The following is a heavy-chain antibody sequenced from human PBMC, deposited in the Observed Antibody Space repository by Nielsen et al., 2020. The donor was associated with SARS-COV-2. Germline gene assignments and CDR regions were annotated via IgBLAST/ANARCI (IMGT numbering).Heavy chain of an antibody. CDR3: ARDNFYGDYLDY. V-gene: IGHV4-30-4*01. CDR2: SYYSGST. D-gene: IGHD4-17*01. J-gene: IGHJ4*02. Sequence: SETLSLTCTVPGGSVSNGDYYWTWIRQPPGKGLEWIAYSYYSGSTYYNPSLKSRVTISVDTSKNQFSLKLTSVTAADTAVYYCARDNFYGDYLDYWGQGTLVTVSS. CDR1: GGSVSNGDYY.